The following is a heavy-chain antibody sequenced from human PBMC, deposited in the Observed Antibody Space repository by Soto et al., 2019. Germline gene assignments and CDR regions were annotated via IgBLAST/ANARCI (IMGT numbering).Heavy chain of an antibody. CDR3: ARDGPYYDFWSGSPRWFDP. CDR1: GGTFSSYA. CDR2: IIPIFGTA. Sequence: SVKVSCKASGGTFSSYAISWVRQAPGQGLEWMGGIIPIFGTANYAQKFQGRVTITADESTSTAYMELSSLRSEDTAVYYCARDGPYYDFWSGSPRWFDPWGQGTLVTVSS. D-gene: IGHD3-3*01. V-gene: IGHV1-69*13. J-gene: IGHJ5*02.